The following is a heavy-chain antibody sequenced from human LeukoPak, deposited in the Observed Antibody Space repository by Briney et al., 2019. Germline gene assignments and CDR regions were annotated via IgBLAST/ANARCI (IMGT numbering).Heavy chain of an antibody. V-gene: IGHV3-30-3*01. D-gene: IGHD2-8*01. CDR1: GFTFSSYA. J-gene: IGHJ5*02. CDR2: ISYDGSNK. CDR3: ARDAAGSPYCTNGVCYYSWFDP. Sequence: GGSLRLSCAASGFTFSSYAMHWVRQAPGKGLEWVAVISYDGSNKYYADSVKGRFTISRDNSKNTLYLQMNSLRAEDTAVYYCARDAAGSPYCTNGVCYYSWFDPWGQGTLVTVSS.